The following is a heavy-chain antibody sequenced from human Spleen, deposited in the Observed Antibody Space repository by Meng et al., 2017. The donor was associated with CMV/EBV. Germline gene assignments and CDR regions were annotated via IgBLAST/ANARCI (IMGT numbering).Heavy chain of an antibody. Sequence: GESLKISCAASGFTFSNAWMSWVRQAPGKGLEWVGRTKRKSDGGTTDYAAPVKGRFTISRDDSKNTLYLQMNSLKTEDTAVYYCITDSLPRYCSSISCYNYPYYGMDVWGQGTTVTVSS. J-gene: IGHJ6*02. CDR2: TKRKSDGGTT. V-gene: IGHV3-15*01. CDR3: ITDSLPRYCSSISCYNYPYYGMDV. D-gene: IGHD2-2*02. CDR1: GFTFSNAW.